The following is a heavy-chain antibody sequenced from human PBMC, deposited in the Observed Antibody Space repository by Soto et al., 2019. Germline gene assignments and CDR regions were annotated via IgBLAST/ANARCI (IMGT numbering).Heavy chain of an antibody. D-gene: IGHD5-18*01. J-gene: IGHJ2*01. Sequence: QVQLVQSGAEVKKPGDSVKVSCKASDYTFTSFGITWVRQAPGQGLEWMGWISVNNGNTNYAQKFQGRVTMTTDTSTNTAYMELWTLRSDDTAAYYCARAFSYGPYWYFDLWGRGTLVTVSS. CDR3: ARAFSYGPYWYFDL. V-gene: IGHV1-18*01. CDR2: ISVNNGNT. CDR1: DYTFTSFG.